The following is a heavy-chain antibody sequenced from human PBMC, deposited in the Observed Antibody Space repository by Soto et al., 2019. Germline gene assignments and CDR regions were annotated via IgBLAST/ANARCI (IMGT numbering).Heavy chain of an antibody. J-gene: IGHJ4*02. CDR3: ARRDEGGYSYPYYFDY. Sequence: SATLSLTCTVSGGSTSSSTYYWGWIRQPPGKGLEWIGSVYYSGSTYYNPSLESRVTISVDTSNNQFSLKLSSVTAADTAVYYCARRDEGGYSYPYYFDYWGQGALVTVSS. CDR2: VYYSGST. CDR1: GGSTSSSTYY. V-gene: IGHV4-39*01. D-gene: IGHD5-18*01.